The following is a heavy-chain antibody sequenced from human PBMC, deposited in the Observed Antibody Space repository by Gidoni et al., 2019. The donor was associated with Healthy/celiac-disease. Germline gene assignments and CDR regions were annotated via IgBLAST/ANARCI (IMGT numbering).Heavy chain of an antibody. D-gene: IGHD3-10*02. CDR2: IVVGSGNT. CDR1: GFTFTSSA. V-gene: IGHV1-58*01. Sequence: QMQLVQSGPEVKKHGTSVKVSCKASGFTFTSSAVQWVRQARGQRLEWIGWIVVGSGNTNYAQKFQERVTITRDMSTSTAYRELSSLRSEDTAVYYCAACSEGDYYYGMDVWGQGTTVTVSS. CDR3: AACSEGDYYYGMDV. J-gene: IGHJ6*02.